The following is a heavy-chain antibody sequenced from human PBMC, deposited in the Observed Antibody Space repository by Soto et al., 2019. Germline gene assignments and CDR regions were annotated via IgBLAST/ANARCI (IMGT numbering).Heavy chain of an antibody. CDR3: AEATPTIVGATYFDY. D-gene: IGHD1-26*01. Sequence: WGSLRLSCAASGFTFSSYAMSWVRQAPGKGLEWVSAISGSGGSTYYADSVKGRFTISRDNSKNTLYLQMNSLRAEDTAVYYCAEATPTIVGATYFDYWGQGTLVTVSS. CDR1: GFTFSSYA. CDR2: ISGSGGST. V-gene: IGHV3-23*01. J-gene: IGHJ4*02.